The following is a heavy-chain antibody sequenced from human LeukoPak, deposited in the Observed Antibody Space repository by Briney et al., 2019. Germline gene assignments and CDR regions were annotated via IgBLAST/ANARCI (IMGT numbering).Heavy chain of an antibody. CDR2: IYYSGST. CDR3: ARDGYNQGHDAFDI. Sequence: PSETLSLTXTVSGGSISSYYWSWIRQPPGKGLEWIGYIYYSGSTNYNPSLKSRVTISVDTSKNQFSLKLSSVTAADTAVYYCARDGYNQGHDAFDIWGQGTMVTVSS. CDR1: GGSISSYY. V-gene: IGHV4-59*01. J-gene: IGHJ3*02. D-gene: IGHD5-24*01.